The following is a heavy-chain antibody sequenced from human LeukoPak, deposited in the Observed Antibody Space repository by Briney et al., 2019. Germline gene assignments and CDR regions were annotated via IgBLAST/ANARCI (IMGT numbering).Heavy chain of an antibody. CDR3: ARSPLPPLYSSGWYPNSPFDY. CDR2: INTNTGNP. Sequence: ASVKVSCKASGYTFTSYAMNWVRQAPGQGLEWMGWINTNTGNPTYAQGFTGRFVFSLDTSVSTAYLQISSLKAEDTAVYYCARSPLPPLYSSGWYPNSPFDYWGQGTLVTVSS. J-gene: IGHJ4*02. D-gene: IGHD6-19*01. CDR1: GYTFTSYA. V-gene: IGHV7-4-1*02.